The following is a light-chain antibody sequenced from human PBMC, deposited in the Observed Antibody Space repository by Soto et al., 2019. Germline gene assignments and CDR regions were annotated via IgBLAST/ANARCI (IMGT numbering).Light chain of an antibody. Sequence: EFVLTQSPGTLSLSPGERATLSCRASQSVSSNYLAWYQQKPGQAPRLLIYGASTRATGIADRFSGSGSGTDFTLSISRLEPEDFAVYYCHQYGSSHQTFGQGT. V-gene: IGKV3-20*01. CDR1: QSVSSNY. CDR3: HQYGSSHQT. J-gene: IGKJ1*01. CDR2: GAS.